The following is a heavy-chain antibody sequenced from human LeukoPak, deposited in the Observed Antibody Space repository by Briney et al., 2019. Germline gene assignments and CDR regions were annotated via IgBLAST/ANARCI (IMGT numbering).Heavy chain of an antibody. Sequence: ASVKVSCKASGYTFTSYGISGVRQAPGQGLEWMGWISAYNGNTNYAQKLQGRVTMTTDTSTSTAYMELRSLRSDDTAVYYCARGKDVVVVAATPNNAFDIWGQGTMVTVSS. CDR3: ARGKDVVVVAATPNNAFDI. CDR1: GYTFTSYG. CDR2: ISAYNGNT. D-gene: IGHD2-15*01. V-gene: IGHV1-18*01. J-gene: IGHJ3*02.